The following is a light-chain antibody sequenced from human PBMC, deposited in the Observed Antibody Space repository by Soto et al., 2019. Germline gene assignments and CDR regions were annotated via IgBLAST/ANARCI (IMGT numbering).Light chain of an antibody. CDR2: EAS. Sequence: DIQMTQSPSTLSASVGDRVTITCRASQSISIYLAWYQQKPGKAPKLLIYEASSLESGVASRFSGSGSGTEFTLTSSSLQPDDFATYYCQQYNSYPWTFGQGTKVEIK. CDR1: QSISIY. CDR3: QQYNSYPWT. V-gene: IGKV1-5*03. J-gene: IGKJ1*01.